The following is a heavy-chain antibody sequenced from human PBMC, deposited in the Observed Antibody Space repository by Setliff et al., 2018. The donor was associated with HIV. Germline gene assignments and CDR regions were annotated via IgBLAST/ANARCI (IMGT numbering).Heavy chain of an antibody. V-gene: IGHV4-34*01. CDR1: GFTFSNFA. D-gene: IGHD5-18*01. CDR2: LNHSGDI. J-gene: IGHJ6*03. CDR3: ARGRDVIRDTYYSYFYMDV. Sequence: GSLRLSCAASGFTFSNFAMAWVRQAPGKGLEWIGELNHSGDINQNPSLKSGFTLSVDTSKNQFSLRLTSVTAADTAVYYCARGRDVIRDTYYSYFYMDVWSRGTAVTVS.